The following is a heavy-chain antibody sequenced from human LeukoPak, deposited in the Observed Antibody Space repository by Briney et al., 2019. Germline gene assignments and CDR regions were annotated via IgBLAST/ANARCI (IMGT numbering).Heavy chain of an antibody. V-gene: IGHV3-21*01. CDR1: GFTFSSC. D-gene: IGHD3-22*01. Sequence: GGSLRLSCAASGFTFSSCMNWVRRAPGKGLEWVSSISSGSRYIYYADSVKGRFTISRDNAKNSLYLQMNSLRAEDTAVYYCARSDYYPSNGYPAYLDYWGQGTLVTVSS. J-gene: IGHJ4*02. CDR2: ISSGSRYI. CDR3: ARSDYYPSNGYPAYLDY.